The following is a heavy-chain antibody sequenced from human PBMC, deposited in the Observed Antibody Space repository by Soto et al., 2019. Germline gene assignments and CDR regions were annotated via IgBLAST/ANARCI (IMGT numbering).Heavy chain of an antibody. V-gene: IGHV1-69*02. CDR3: ASPTQDINAFDI. J-gene: IGHJ3*02. D-gene: IGHD1-1*01. Sequence: QVQLVQSGAEVKKPGSSVKVSCKASGVTFSSYTISWVRQAPGQGLEWMGRIIPIVGIANYAQKFQGRVTITADKSTRTAYMELSSLRSEDTAVYYYASPTQDINAFDIWGQGTMVTVSS. CDR1: GVTFSSYT. CDR2: IIPIVGIA.